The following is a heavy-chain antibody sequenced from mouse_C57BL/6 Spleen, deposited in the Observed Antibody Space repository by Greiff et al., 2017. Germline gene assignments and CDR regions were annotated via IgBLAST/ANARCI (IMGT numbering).Heavy chain of an antibody. D-gene: IGHD2-3*01. CDR1: GYTFTDYY. J-gene: IGHJ4*01. CDR3: AGDGYEAMDY. V-gene: IGHV1-26*01. CDR2: INPNNGGT. Sequence: EVQLQQSGPELVKPGASVKISCKASGYTFTDYYMNWVKQSHGKSLEWIGDINPNNGGTSYNQKFKGKATLTVDKSSSTAYMELRSLTSEDSAVYCCAGDGYEAMDYRGQGASVTVSS.